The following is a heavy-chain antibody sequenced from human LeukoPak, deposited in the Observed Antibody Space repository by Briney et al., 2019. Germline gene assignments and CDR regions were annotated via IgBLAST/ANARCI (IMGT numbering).Heavy chain of an antibody. J-gene: IGHJ4*02. Sequence: GGSLRLSCAASGFTFSSYGMHWVRQAPGKGLEWVAVIWYDGSNKYYADSVKGRFTISRDNSKNTLYLQMNSLRAEDTAVYYCARWEGIAAAGSDYXXXGXLXTVSS. D-gene: IGHD6-13*01. CDR2: IWYDGSNK. CDR1: GFTFSSYG. V-gene: IGHV3-33*01. CDR3: ARWEGIAAAGSDY.